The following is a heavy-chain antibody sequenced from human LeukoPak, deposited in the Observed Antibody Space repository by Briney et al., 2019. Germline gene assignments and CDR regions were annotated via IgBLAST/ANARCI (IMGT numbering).Heavy chain of an antibody. J-gene: IGHJ4*02. CDR1: GGSISSSSYY. D-gene: IGHD4-17*01. V-gene: IGHV4-39*07. CDR2: IYYSVST. Sequence: PSETLSLTCTVSGGSISSSSYYWGWIRQPPGKGLEWIGSIYYSVSTYYNVSLKSRVTISVDTSKNQFSLKLSSVTAADTAVYYCASQLRSKPRGFDYWGQGTLVTVSS. CDR3: ASQLRSKPRGFDY.